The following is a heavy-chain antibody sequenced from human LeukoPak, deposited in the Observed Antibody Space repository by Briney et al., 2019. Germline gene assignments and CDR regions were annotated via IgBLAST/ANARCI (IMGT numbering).Heavy chain of an antibody. CDR1: GFTFSNYW. CDR3: ARDGLPPQAATGFDY. J-gene: IGHJ4*02. V-gene: IGHV3-7*01. D-gene: IGHD6-13*01. CDR2: IKQDGSEK. Sequence: PGGSLRLSCVASGFTFSNYWTNWVRQAPGKGLEWVANIKQDGSEKYYVDSVKGRFTISRDNAKNSLYLQMNSLRAEDTAVYYCARDGLPPQAATGFDYWGQGTLVTVSS.